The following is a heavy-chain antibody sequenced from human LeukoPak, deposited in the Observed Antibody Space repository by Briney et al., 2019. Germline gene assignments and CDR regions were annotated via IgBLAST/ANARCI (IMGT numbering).Heavy chain of an antibody. CDR3: TTPGSYYPYFDY. CDR1: GFTFSNAW. CDR2: IRSKTDGATT. D-gene: IGHD1-26*01. Sequence: PGGSLRLSCAASGFTFSNAWMSWVRQAPGKGLEWVGRIRSKTDGATTDYAAPVKGRFTISRDDSKNTLYLQMNSLKTEDTAVYYCTTPGSYYPYFDYWGQGTLVTVSS. V-gene: IGHV3-15*01. J-gene: IGHJ4*02.